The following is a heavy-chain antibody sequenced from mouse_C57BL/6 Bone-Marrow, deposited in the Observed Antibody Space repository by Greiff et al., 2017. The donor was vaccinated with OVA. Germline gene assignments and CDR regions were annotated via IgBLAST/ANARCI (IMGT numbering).Heavy chain of an antibody. J-gene: IGHJ1*03. D-gene: IGHD4-1*01. V-gene: IGHV14-4*01. CDR1: GFNIKDDY. CDR3: TTTGTGYFDV. Sequence: VQLQQSGAELVRPGASVKLSCTASGFNIKDDYMHWVKQRPEQGLEWIGWIDPENGDTEYASKFQGKATITADTSSNTAYLQLSSLTSEDTAVYCCTTTGTGYFDVWGTGTTVTVSS. CDR2: IDPENGDT.